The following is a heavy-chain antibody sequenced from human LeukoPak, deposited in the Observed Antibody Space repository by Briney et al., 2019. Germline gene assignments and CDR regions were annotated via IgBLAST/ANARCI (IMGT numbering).Heavy chain of an antibody. CDR3: ARETSNWFDP. CDR2: IIPIFGTA. J-gene: IGHJ5*02. CDR1: GYTFTSYG. Sequence: SVKVSCKASGYTFTSYGISWVRQAPGQGLEWMGGIIPIFGTANYAQKFQGRVTITADESTSTAYMELSSLRSEDTAVYYCARETSNWFDPWGQGTLVTVSP. V-gene: IGHV1-69*13.